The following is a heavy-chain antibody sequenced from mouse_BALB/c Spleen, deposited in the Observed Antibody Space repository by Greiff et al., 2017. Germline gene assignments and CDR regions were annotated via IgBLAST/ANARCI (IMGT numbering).Heavy chain of an antibody. V-gene: IGHV5-4*02. CDR2: ISDGGSYT. D-gene: IGHD2-10*02. CDR3: AREKYGNLYAMDY. CDR1: GFTFSDYY. J-gene: IGHJ4*01. Sequence: EVQVVESGGGLVKPGGSLKLSCAASGFTFSDYYMYWVRQTPEKRLEWVATISDGGSYTYYPDSVKGRFTISRDNAKNNLYLQMSSLKSEDTAMYYCAREKYGNLYAMDYWGQGTSVTVSS.